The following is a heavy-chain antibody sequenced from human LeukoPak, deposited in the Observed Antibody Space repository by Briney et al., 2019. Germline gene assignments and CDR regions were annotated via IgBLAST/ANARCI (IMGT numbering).Heavy chain of an antibody. Sequence: GGSLRLSCAASGFTFSNAWMSWVRQAPGKGLEWVGRIKSKTDGGTTDYAAPVKGRFTISRDDSKNTPYLQMNSLKTEDTAVYYCTKIGPVSAGYYYYYMDVWGKGTTVTVSS. D-gene: IGHD3-10*01. CDR3: TKIGPVSAGYYYYYMDV. CDR1: GFTFSNAW. CDR2: IKSKTDGGTT. J-gene: IGHJ6*03. V-gene: IGHV3-15*01.